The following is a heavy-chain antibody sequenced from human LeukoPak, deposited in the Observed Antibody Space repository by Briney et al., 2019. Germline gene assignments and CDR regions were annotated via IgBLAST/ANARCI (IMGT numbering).Heavy chain of an antibody. CDR2: IYYSGTT. Sequence: SETLSLTCTVSGGSISNYYWNWIRQPPGKGLEWIGYIYYSGTTNYNPSLTSRVTISVDTSKNQFSLKLNSVTAADTAVYYCARSSSWYLAVSPWGQGTLVTVYS. V-gene: IGHV4-59*08. CDR3: ARSSSWYLAVSP. CDR1: GGSISNYY. J-gene: IGHJ4*02. D-gene: IGHD6-13*01.